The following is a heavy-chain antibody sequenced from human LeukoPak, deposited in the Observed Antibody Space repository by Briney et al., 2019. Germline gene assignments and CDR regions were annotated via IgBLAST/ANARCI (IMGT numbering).Heavy chain of an antibody. Sequence: SETLSLTCSVSGDSISYFYWSWIRQAAGKGLEWIGRISGSGSTDYNASLKSRVTMSVDTSKNQFSLKLSSVTAADTAVYYCARQGGVSVLHYFDYWGQRTLVTVSS. CDR3: ARQGGVSVLHYFDY. D-gene: IGHD2-8*01. CDR2: ISGSGST. CDR1: GDSISYFY. V-gene: IGHV4-4*07. J-gene: IGHJ4*02.